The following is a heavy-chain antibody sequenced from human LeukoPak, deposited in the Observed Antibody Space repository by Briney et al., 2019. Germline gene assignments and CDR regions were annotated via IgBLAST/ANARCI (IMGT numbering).Heavy chain of an antibody. CDR2: IYTSGST. V-gene: IGHV4-4*07. CDR1: GGSISSYY. D-gene: IGHD3-22*01. CDR3: ASTRTYYYDSSGYYSG. Sequence: SETLSLTCTVSGGSISSYYWSWIRQPAGKGLEWIGRIYTSGSTNYNPSLKSRVTMSVDTSKNQFSLKLSSVTAADTAVYYCASTRTYYYDSSGYYSGWGQGTLVTVSS. J-gene: IGHJ4*02.